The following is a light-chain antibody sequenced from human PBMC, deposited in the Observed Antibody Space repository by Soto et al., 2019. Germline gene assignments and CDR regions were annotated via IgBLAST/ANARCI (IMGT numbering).Light chain of an antibody. CDR1: RSNIGAGYH. CDR2: GNS. CDR3: QSYDSSLSGSV. J-gene: IGLJ3*02. Sequence: QSVLTQPPSVSGAPGQRVTISCTGSRSNIGAGYHVHWYQQLPGTAPKLLIYGNSNRPSGVPDRFSGSKSGTSASVAITGLQAEDEADYYCQSYDSSLSGSVFGGGTKLTVL. V-gene: IGLV1-40*01.